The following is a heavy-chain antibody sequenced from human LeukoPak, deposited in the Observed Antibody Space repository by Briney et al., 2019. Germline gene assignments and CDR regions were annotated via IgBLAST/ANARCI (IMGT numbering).Heavy chain of an antibody. CDR2: IVVGSGNT. CDR3: AREDTAMVLDAFDI. V-gene: IGHV1-58*02. D-gene: IGHD5-18*01. CDR1: GFTFTSSA. J-gene: IGHJ3*02. Sequence: GASVKVSCKASGFTFTSSAMQWVRQARGQRLEWIGWIVVGSGNTNYAQKLQGRVTMTTDTSTSTAYMELRSLRSDDTAVYYCAREDTAMVLDAFDIWGQGTMVTVSS.